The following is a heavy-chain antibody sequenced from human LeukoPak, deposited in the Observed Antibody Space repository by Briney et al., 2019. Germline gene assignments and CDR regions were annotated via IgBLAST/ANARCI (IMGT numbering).Heavy chain of an antibody. CDR1: GFTFSSYG. V-gene: IGHV3-23*01. D-gene: IGHD4-17*01. Sequence: GGSLRLSCAASGFTFSSYGMSWVRQAPGKGLEWVSGLSGSGGSTYYADSVKGRFTISRDNSKNTLYLQMNSLRAEDTAVYYCAKDSRRTTVTYFDYWGQGTLVTVSS. J-gene: IGHJ4*02. CDR3: AKDSRRTTVTYFDY. CDR2: LSGSGGST.